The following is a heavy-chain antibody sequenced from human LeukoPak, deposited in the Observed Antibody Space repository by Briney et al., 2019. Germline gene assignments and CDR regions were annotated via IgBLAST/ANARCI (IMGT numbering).Heavy chain of an antibody. J-gene: IGHJ6*02. D-gene: IGHD3-9*01. Sequence: ASVKVSCKASGYTFTSYGISWVRQAPGQGLEWMGWISAYNGNTNYAQKFQGRVTMTTDTPTSTAYMELRSLRSDDTAVYYCAREHYDILTDYYNEWDYYGMDVWGQGTTVTVSS. V-gene: IGHV1-18*01. CDR1: GYTFTSYG. CDR2: ISAYNGNT. CDR3: AREHYDILTDYYNEWDYYGMDV.